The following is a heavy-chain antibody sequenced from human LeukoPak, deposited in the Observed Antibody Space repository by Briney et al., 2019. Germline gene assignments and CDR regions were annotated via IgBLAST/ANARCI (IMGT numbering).Heavy chain of an antibody. V-gene: IGHV3-11*04. CDR1: GFTFSDYY. D-gene: IGHD1-7*01. CDR2: ITSTGSTI. J-gene: IGHJ4*02. Sequence: GALTLSCADSGFTFSDYYMSWIRQAPGKGLEWVSYITSTGSTIFYTDSVKGRFTVSRDNAKNSLYLQMNSLRAEDTAVYYCARMNYVSTGWGAPFDNWGQGTLVTVSS. CDR3: ARMNYVSTGWGAPFDN.